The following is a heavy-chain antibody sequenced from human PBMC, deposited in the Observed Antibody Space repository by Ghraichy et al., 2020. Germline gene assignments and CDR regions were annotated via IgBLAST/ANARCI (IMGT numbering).Heavy chain of an antibody. J-gene: IGHJ4*02. CDR3: AKGTSDSSGYYTDY. V-gene: IGHV3-23*01. CDR2: IRGSGDST. Sequence: GGSLRLSCAASGFTFRSFAMSWVRQAPGKGLEWVSGIRGSGDSTYYADSVKGRFTISRDNSKNTLYLQMNSLRAEDTAVYYCAKGTSDSSGYYTDYWGQGTLVNVSS. D-gene: IGHD3-22*01. CDR1: GFTFRSFA.